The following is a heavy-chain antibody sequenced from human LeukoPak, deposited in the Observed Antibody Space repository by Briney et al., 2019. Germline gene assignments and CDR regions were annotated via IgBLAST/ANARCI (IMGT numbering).Heavy chain of an antibody. V-gene: IGHV1-69*01. CDR2: IIPIFGTA. J-gene: IGHJ4*02. CDR1: GGTFISYA. CDR3: ARDSQGVIHPFFDY. Sequence: SVKVSCKASGGTFISYAISWVRQAPGQGLEWMGGIIPIFGTANYAQKFQGRVTITADESTSTAYMELSSLRSEDTAVYYCARDSQGVIHPFFDYWGQGTLVTVSS. D-gene: IGHD3-10*01.